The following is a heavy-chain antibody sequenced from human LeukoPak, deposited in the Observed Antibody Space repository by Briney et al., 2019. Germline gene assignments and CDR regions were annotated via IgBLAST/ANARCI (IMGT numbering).Heavy chain of an antibody. CDR3: AREAPGGSYGFDY. CDR1: GYTFTGYY. J-gene: IGHJ4*02. D-gene: IGHD1-26*01. V-gene: IGHV1-2*02. Sequence: GASVKVSCKASGYTFTGYYMHWVRQAPGQGLEWMGWINPNSGGTNYAQKFQGRVTMTRNTSISTAYMELSSLRSEDTAVYYCAREAPGGSYGFDYWGQGTLVTVSS. CDR2: INPNSGGT.